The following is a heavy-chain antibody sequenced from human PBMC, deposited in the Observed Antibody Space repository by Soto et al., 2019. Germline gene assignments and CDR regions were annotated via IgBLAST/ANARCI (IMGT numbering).Heavy chain of an antibody. Sequence: TCAVYGGSFSGYYWSWIRQPPGKGLEWIGEINHSGSTNYNPSLKSRVTISVDTSKNQFSLKLSSVTAADTAVYYCAREGYSYGLHYYYYYGMDVWGQGTTVTVSS. CDR3: AREGYSYGLHYYYYYGMDV. V-gene: IGHV4-34*01. CDR1: GGSFSGYY. CDR2: INHSGST. J-gene: IGHJ6*02. D-gene: IGHD5-18*01.